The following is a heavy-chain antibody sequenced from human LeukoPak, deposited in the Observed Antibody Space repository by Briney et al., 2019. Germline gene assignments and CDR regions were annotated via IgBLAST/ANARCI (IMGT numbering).Heavy chain of an antibody. D-gene: IGHD2-2*01. Sequence: PGGSLRLSCAASGFTFGSYSMNWVRQAPGKGLEWVSYTSGGSGTIKDADSVKGRFTISRDNAKNSLYLQMNSLRDEDTAVYYCARDQRYCSSSSCPWEPFDYWGQGTLVTVSS. V-gene: IGHV3-48*02. CDR3: ARDQRYCSSSSCPWEPFDY. CDR1: GFTFGSYS. CDR2: TSGGSGTI. J-gene: IGHJ4*02.